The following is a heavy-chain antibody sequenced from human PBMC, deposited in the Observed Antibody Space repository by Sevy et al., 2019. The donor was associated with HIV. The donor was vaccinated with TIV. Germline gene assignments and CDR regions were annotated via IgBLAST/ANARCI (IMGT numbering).Heavy chain of an antibody. CDR2: TSYDGSHK. V-gene: IGHV3-30*04. Sequence: GGSLRLSCTVSGFIFSNFAMHWVRQAPGKGLEWVAVTSYDGSHKYYADSVKGRFTVSRDNSRNILSLEMSSLTPDDTAVYYCARGENDDEFFQYWGQGTLVTVSS. D-gene: IGHD1-26*01. CDR3: ARGENDDEFFQY. CDR1: GFIFSNFA. J-gene: IGHJ1*01.